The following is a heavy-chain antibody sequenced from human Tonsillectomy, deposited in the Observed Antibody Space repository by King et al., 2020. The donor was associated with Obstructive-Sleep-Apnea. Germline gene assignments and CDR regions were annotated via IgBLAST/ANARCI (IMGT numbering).Heavy chain of an antibody. V-gene: IGHV4-31*03. CDR1: GGSISSGGYY. CDR2: NYYSGST. CDR3: ARASLAGSYYYYYGMDV. D-gene: IGHD6-19*01. Sequence: VQLQESGPGLVKPSQTLSLTCTVSGGSISSGGYYWSWIRQPPGKGLEWIGYNYYSGSTYYNPSLKSRVTISVDTSKNQFSLKLSSVTAADTAVYYCARASLAGSYYYYYGMDVWGQGTTVTVSS. J-gene: IGHJ6*02.